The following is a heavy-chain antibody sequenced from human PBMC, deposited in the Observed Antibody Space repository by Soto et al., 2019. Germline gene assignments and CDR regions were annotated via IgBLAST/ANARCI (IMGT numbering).Heavy chain of an antibody. Sequence: EVQLLESGGGLVQPEGSLRLSCAASGFTFSSHAMSWVRQAPGKGLEWVSAISYSGTTTDYAESVKCRFTLSRDNSKNTLYLQMNSLRVEDTAIYYCAKRFTLFGEVKLSTDFDYWGQGTLVTVSS. V-gene: IGHV3-23*01. CDR2: ISYSGTTT. CDR1: GFTFSSHA. D-gene: IGHD3-3*01. J-gene: IGHJ4*02. CDR3: AKRFTLFGEVKLSTDFDY.